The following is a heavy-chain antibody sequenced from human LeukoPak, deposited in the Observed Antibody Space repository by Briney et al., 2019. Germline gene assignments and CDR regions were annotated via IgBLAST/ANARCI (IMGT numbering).Heavy chain of an antibody. V-gene: IGHV1-69*13. CDR1: GGTFSSYA. J-gene: IGHJ4*02. CDR3: AGDVGGRSGFDY. Sequence: SVKVSCKVSGGTFSSYAISWVRQAPGQGLEWMGGIIPIFGTANYAQKFQGRVTITADESTSTAYMELSSLRSEDTAVYYCAGDVGGRSGFDYWGQGTLVTVSS. CDR2: IIPIFGTA. D-gene: IGHD1-26*01.